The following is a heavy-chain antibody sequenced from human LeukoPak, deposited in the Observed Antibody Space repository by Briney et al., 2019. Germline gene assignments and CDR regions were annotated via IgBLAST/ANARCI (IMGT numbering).Heavy chain of an antibody. CDR2: FDPEDGET. Sequence: GASVKVSCKVSGYTLTELSMHWVRQAPGKGLEWMGGFDPEDGETIYAQKFQGRVTMTEDTSTDTAYMELSSLRSEDTAVYYCATMDIVVVPAAVHPSWGQGTLVTVSS. CDR3: ATMDIVVVPAAVHPS. J-gene: IGHJ4*02. CDR1: GYTLTELS. V-gene: IGHV1-24*01. D-gene: IGHD2-2*02.